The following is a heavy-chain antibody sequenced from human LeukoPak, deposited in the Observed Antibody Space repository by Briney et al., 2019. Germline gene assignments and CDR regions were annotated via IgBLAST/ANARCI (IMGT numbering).Heavy chain of an antibody. CDR2: INAGNGNT. V-gene: IGHV1-3*01. D-gene: IGHD3-16*02. CDR3: ARDRWQAEDAFDI. Sequence: ASVKVSCKASGGTFSSYAISWVRQAPGQRLEWMGWINAGNGNTKYSQKFQGRVTITRDTSASTAYMELSSLRSEDTAVYYCARDRWQAEDAFDIWGQGTMVNVSS. CDR1: GGTFSSYA. J-gene: IGHJ3*02.